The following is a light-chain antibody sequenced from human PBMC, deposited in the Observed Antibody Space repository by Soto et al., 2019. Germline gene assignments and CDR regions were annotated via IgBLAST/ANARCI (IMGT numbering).Light chain of an antibody. J-gene: IGKJ3*01. CDR2: DAS. CDR3: QQRSNWPPIT. CDR1: QSVSRY. V-gene: IGKV3-11*01. Sequence: EIVLTQSPATLSLSPGERPTLSCRASQSVSRYLAWYQQKPGQAPRLLIYDASNRATGIPARFSGSGSGTDFTLTISSLEPEDVAVYYCQQRSNWPPITFGPGTKVYSK.